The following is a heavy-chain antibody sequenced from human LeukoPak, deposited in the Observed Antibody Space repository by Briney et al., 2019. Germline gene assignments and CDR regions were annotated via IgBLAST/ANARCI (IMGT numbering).Heavy chain of an antibody. V-gene: IGHV4-34*01. J-gene: IGHJ4*02. CDR1: GGSFSGYY. D-gene: IGHD2-15*01. CDR3: ARGLSGGFWSGEVLSWRIIDY. CDR2: INRSGST. Sequence: SETLSLTCAVYGGSFSGYYWSWIRQPPGKGLEWIGEINRSGSTNYNPSLKSRVTISVDTSKNQFSLKLSSVTAADTAVYYCARGLSGGFWSGEVLSWRIIDYWGQGTLVTVSS.